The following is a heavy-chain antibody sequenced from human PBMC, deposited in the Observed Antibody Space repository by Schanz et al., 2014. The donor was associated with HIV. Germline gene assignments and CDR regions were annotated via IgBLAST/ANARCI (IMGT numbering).Heavy chain of an antibody. CDR3: AKDRNQYDSRYIGKGNYYYYYGMDV. J-gene: IGHJ6*02. CDR1: GFTFSDYP. Sequence: VQMLESGGGLVKPGRSLRLSCTTSGFTFSDYPVSWLRQAPGKGLEWLAVISYDGRNKKFANSVKGRFTISRDNSKNTVYLQAKSLRPEDTAVYYCAKDRNQYDSRYIGKGNYYYYYGMDVWGQGTTVTVSS. D-gene: IGHD3-22*01. CDR2: ISYDGRNK. V-gene: IGHV3-30-3*02.